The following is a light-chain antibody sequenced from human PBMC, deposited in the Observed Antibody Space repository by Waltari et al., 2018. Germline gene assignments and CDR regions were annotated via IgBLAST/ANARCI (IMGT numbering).Light chain of an antibody. CDR3: SSYTSSHTWV. CDR1: SSDVGFYNF. Sequence: QSALTQPASVSGSPGQSITISCIGTSSDVGFYNFVSWYQQHPGEAPKLMIYDVNKRPSGVSSRFSGSKSGNTASLTISGLQAEDEADYYCSSYTSSHTWVFGGGTKVTVL. V-gene: IGLV2-14*03. J-gene: IGLJ3*02. CDR2: DVN.